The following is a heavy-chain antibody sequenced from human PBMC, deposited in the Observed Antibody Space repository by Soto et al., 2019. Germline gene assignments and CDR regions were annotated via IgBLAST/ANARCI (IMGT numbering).Heavy chain of an antibody. V-gene: IGHV3-23*01. D-gene: IGHD6-19*01. CDR1: GVAFSFYS. Sequence: EVVLLESGGGLVQPGGSLRLSCAVSGVAFSFYSMSWVRQAPGKGLEWVASISGNGGTTYYAASGKGRFTFSRDNSKNTVYLQMNSLRGEDTAVYYCAKDRGGFTSGWEFFDFWGQGTLVTVSS. CDR2: ISGNGGTT. CDR3: AKDRGGFTSGWEFFDF. J-gene: IGHJ4*02.